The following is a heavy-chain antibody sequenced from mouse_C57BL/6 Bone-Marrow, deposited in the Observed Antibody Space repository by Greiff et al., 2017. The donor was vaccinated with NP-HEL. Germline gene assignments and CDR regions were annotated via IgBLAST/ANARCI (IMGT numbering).Heavy chain of an antibody. Sequence: VQRVESGAELAKPGASVKLSCKASGYTFTSYWMHWVNQRPGQGLEWIGYINPSSGYTKYNQKFKDKATLTADKSSSTAYMQRSSLTYEDSAVYYCARVYDYDVGDYWGQGTSVTVSS. V-gene: IGHV1-7*01. CDR2: INPSSGYT. CDR1: GYTFTSYW. D-gene: IGHD2-4*01. CDR3: ARVYDYDVGDY. J-gene: IGHJ4*01.